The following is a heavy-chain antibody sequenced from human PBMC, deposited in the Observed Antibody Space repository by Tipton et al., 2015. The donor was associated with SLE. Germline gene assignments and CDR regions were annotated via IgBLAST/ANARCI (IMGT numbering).Heavy chain of an antibody. CDR3: ATLAARPDDYFDY. V-gene: IGHV3-43*01. Sequence: SLRLSCAASGFTFSSYSMHWVRQAPGKGLEWVSLISWDGGSTYYTDSVKGRFTISRDNSKNSLYLQMNSLRTEDTALYYCATLAARPDDYFDYWGQGTLVTVSS. CDR1: GFTFSSYS. J-gene: IGHJ4*02. D-gene: IGHD6-6*01. CDR2: ISWDGGST.